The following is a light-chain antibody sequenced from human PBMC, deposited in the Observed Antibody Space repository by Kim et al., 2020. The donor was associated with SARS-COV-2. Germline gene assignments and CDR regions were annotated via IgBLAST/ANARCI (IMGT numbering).Light chain of an antibody. CDR3: LQYASSPTWT. CDR2: GAS. J-gene: IGKJ1*01. Sequence: PGEGATLSCRTSQSVNSNYVAWYQQRYGQAPRLLIYGASSRASGIPDRFSGSGSGAVFTLTISGLEPEDFAVYYCLQYASSPTWTFGPGTKVDIK. V-gene: IGKV3-20*01. CDR1: QSVNSNY.